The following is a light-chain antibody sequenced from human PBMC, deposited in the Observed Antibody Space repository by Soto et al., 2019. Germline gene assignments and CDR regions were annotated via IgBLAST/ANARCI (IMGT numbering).Light chain of an antibody. Sequence: QSALTQPASVSGSPGQSITISCTGTSSDVGGYNYVSWYQHHPGKAPKLMIYEVSNRPSGVSNRFSGSKSGNTASLTISGLQAEDEDDYYCSSYISSSTLVFGTGTKLTVL. V-gene: IGLV2-14*01. J-gene: IGLJ1*01. CDR1: SSDVGGYNY. CDR3: SSYISSSTLV. CDR2: EVS.